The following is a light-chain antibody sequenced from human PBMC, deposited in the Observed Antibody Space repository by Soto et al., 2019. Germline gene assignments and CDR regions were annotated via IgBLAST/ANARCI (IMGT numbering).Light chain of an antibody. J-gene: IGKJ2*01. Sequence: EIVLTQSPGTLSLSPGEGATLSCRASQSINIKLAWYQKKSGQAPRLLIYDASTRAYGIPDRFSGSGSGTDFRLTISRLEPEDFAVYYCQQYAGSLYTFAQGTKLDIK. CDR3: QQYAGSLYT. V-gene: IGKV3-20*01. CDR1: QSINIK. CDR2: DAS.